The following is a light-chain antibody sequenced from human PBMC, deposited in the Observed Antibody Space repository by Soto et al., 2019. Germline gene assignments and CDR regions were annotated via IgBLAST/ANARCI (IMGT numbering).Light chain of an antibody. V-gene: IGKV3-11*01. CDR3: QQRSNWPPVT. CDR2: DAS. J-gene: IGKJ4*01. Sequence: EIVLTQSPATLSLSPGDRATLSCRASQSINRHLAWYRQQPGQAPRLLIYDASNRATGIPARFSGSGSGTDFTLTISSLEPEDFGVYYCQQRSNWPPVTFGGGTKVEI. CDR1: QSINRH.